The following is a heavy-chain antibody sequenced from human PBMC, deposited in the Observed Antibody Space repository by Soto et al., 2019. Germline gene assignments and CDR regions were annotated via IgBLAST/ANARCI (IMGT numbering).Heavy chain of an antibody. CDR3: ARIRAGPRGAFDI. CDR1: GFSLSTSGMC. J-gene: IGHJ3*02. V-gene: IGHV2-70*11. CDR2: IDWDDDK. Sequence: SGPTLVNPTQILTLTCTLSGFSLSTSGMCVSWIRQPPGKALEWLARIDWDDDKYYNTSLKTRPTISKDTSKNQVVLTMTNMDPVDTATYYCARIRAGPRGAFDIWGQGTMVTVSS.